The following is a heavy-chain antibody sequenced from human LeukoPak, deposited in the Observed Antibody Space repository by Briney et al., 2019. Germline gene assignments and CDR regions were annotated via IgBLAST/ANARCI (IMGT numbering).Heavy chain of an antibody. J-gene: IGHJ4*02. CDR3: ARDPLRYLRVGHYVY. V-gene: IGHV3-21*01. D-gene: IGHD3-9*01. CDR2: IDYDSSHI. CDR1: GFTFSNSA. Sequence: GGSLRLSCAASGFTFSNSAMNWVRQVPGKGLEWVSSIDYDSSHIYYAASVRGRFTISRDNASNSVYLQMNSLRVEDTAVYYCARDPLRYLRVGHYVYWGQGTLVAVSS.